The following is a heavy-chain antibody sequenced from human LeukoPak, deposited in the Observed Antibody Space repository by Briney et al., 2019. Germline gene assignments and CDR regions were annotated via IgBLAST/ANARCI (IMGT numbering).Heavy chain of an antibody. D-gene: IGHD5-12*01. CDR3: ARVYSGYEWGWYFDL. Sequence: SSETLSLTCAVSGGSISSGGYSWSWIRQPPGKGLEWIGYIYHSGSTYYNPSLKSRVTISVDRFKNQFSLKLSSVTAADTAVYYCARVYSGYEWGWYFDLWGRGTLVTVSS. J-gene: IGHJ2*01. CDR1: GGSISSGGYS. CDR2: IYHSGST. V-gene: IGHV4-30-2*01.